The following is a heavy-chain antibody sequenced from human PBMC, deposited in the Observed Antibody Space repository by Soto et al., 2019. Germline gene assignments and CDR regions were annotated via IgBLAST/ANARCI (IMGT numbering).Heavy chain of an antibody. CDR1: GYSFATYG. CDR3: STEPIYYNDGSGYYPLGH. CDR2: IRAHNGDT. Sequence: QVQLVQSGAEVKKPGASVKVSCKASGYSFATYGFIWVRQAPGQGLECVGWIRAHNGDTHYSQKFQGRVTLTTDTSTNTGYMELRSLTSDDTAVYFCSTEPIYYNDGSGYYPLGHWGQGTLVTVSS. J-gene: IGHJ4*02. V-gene: IGHV1-18*04. D-gene: IGHD3-22*01.